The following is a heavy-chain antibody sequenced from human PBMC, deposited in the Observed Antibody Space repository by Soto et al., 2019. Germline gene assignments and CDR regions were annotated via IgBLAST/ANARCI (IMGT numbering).Heavy chain of an antibody. CDR3: ARALGYYSPPRGMRLNWFDP. J-gene: IGHJ5*02. CDR2: IYPGDSDT. Sequence: GESLKISCKGSGYSFTSYWIGWVRQMPGKGLEWMGIIYPGDSDTRYSPSFQGQVTISADKSISTAYLQWSSLKASDTAMYYCARALGYYSPPRGMRLNWFDPWGQGTLVTVSS. V-gene: IGHV5-51*01. CDR1: GYSFTSYW. D-gene: IGHD3-22*01.